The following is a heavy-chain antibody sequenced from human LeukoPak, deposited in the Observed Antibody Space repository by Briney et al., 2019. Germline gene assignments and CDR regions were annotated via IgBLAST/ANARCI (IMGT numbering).Heavy chain of an antibody. D-gene: IGHD5-18*01. CDR3: ARRRGYSYGDDAFDI. Sequence: PGGSLRLSCAASGITVSSNYMSWVRQAPGKGLEWVSVIYSGGSTYYADSVKGRFTISRHNSKNTLYLQMNSLRAEDTAVYYCARRRGYSYGDDAFDIWGQGTMVTVSS. CDR2: IYSGGST. CDR1: GITVSSNY. V-gene: IGHV3-53*04. J-gene: IGHJ3*02.